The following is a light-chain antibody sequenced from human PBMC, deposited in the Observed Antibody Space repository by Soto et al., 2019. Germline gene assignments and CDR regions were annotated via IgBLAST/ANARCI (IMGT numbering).Light chain of an antibody. CDR2: DVN. CDR1: SSDVGGYNY. Sequence: QSALTQPRSVSGSPGQSVAISCTGTSSDVGGYNYVSWYQQHPGKAPKVMRFDVNKRPSAVPDRFSGSTSGNTASLTISGLQAADEADYYCSSYRSSDTLEVFRTGTTPPVL. CDR3: SSYRSSDTLEV. J-gene: IGLJ1*01. V-gene: IGLV2-11*02.